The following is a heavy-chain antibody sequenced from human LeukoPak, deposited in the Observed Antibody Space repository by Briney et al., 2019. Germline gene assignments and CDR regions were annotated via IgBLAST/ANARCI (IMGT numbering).Heavy chain of an antibody. CDR2: IFYSVST. Sequence: SETLSLTCTVSGGSISSGDYYWNWIRQPPGKGLEWIGYIFYSVSTHYNPSLKSRFTISLDTSKNQFSLSLSSVTAADTAVYYCARVSLWNYAIDNWGQGTLVTVSS. CDR1: GGSISSGDYY. CDR3: ARVSLWNYAIDN. J-gene: IGHJ4*02. D-gene: IGHD1-7*01. V-gene: IGHV4-30-4*08.